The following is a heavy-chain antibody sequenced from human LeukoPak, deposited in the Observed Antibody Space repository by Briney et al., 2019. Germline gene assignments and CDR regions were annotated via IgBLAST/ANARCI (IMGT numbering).Heavy chain of an antibody. CDR1: GFTFSSYA. J-gene: IGHJ4*02. CDR3: ARMDSGSYGDY. Sequence: GGSLRLSCAASGFTFSSYAMSWVRQAPGKGLEWVSAISGSGGSTYYADSVKGRFTISKDNSKNTLYLQMNSLRAEDTAVYYCARMDSGSYGDYWGQGTLVTVSS. CDR2: ISGSGGST. V-gene: IGHV3-23*01. D-gene: IGHD1-26*01.